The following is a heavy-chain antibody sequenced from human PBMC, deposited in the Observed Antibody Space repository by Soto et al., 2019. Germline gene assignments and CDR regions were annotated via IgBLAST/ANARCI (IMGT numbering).Heavy chain of an antibody. J-gene: IGHJ1*01. CDR1: GGSINSRSYS. CDR2: FYNNENP. CDR3: ARHWGRGAAGTCYN. D-gene: IGHD6-13*01. V-gene: IGHV4-39*01. Sequence: SETLSLTCSVSGGSINSRSYSWGWIRQPPGKGLEWIGTFYNNENPNYNPSLKSRVTISVDTSKNQFSLRLTSVTAADTAVYYCARHWGRGAAGTCYNWGQGTLVTVSS.